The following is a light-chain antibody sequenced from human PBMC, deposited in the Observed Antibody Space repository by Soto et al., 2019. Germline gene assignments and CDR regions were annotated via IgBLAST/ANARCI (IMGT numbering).Light chain of an antibody. Sequence: EIVLTQSPGTLSLSPGERATLSCRASQSVSSSYLAWYQQKPGQAPRLLIYGASSRATGIPDRFSGSGSGTDFTLTISSLEPEDCAVYYCQQYGSSPLTFGGGTKVEIK. CDR3: QQYGSSPLT. V-gene: IGKV3-20*01. CDR1: QSVSSSY. J-gene: IGKJ4*01. CDR2: GAS.